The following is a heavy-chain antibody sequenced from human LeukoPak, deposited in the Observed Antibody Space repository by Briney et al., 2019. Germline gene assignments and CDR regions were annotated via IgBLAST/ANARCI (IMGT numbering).Heavy chain of an antibody. Sequence: PGGSPRLSCAASGFTVSSNYMSWVRQAPGKGLEWVSVIYSGGSTYYADSVKGRFTISRDNSKNTLYLQMNSLRAEDTAVYYCAGSQNYGRIDYWGQGTLVTVSS. J-gene: IGHJ4*02. CDR1: GFTVSSNY. V-gene: IGHV3-53*01. CDR2: IYSGGST. D-gene: IGHD4-17*01. CDR3: AGSQNYGRIDY.